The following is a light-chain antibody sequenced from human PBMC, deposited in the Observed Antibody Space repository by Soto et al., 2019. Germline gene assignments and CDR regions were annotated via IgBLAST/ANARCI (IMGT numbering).Light chain of an antibody. CDR2: GVS. Sequence: EIVLTQSPGSLSMSPGERVTLSCRASQSVDSTFFDWYQKKPGQAPRLLMYGVSKRATGIPDRFSGSGSGTDFTLTITRLEPEDFAVYYCQQYMSSVTFGQGTRVEIK. J-gene: IGKJ1*01. V-gene: IGKV3-20*01. CDR1: QSVDSTF. CDR3: QQYMSSVT.